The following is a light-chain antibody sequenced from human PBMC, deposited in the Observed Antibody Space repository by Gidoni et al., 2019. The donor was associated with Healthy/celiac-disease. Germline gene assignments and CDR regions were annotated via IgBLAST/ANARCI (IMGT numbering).Light chain of an antibody. J-gene: IGKJ1*01. CDR3: QQANSFPRT. CDR2: AAS. Sequence: DIQMTQSPSSVSASAGDRVTITCRASQAISRWLACYQHKPGKPPKLLIYAASSLQSGVPSRFSGSGSGTDFTLTISNLQPEDFATYYCQQANSFPRTFGQGTKVEIK. V-gene: IGKV1-12*01. CDR1: QAISRW.